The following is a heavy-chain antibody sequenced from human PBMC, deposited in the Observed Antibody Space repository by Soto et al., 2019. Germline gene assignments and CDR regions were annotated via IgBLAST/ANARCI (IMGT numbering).Heavy chain of an antibody. CDR3: ARAVVAAAGNDFDY. V-gene: IGHV1-2*04. J-gene: IGHJ4*02. Sequence: ASVKVSSMASGYTFTGHYMHWVRQAPGQGLEWMGWITPNSGGTNYAQKFQGWVTMTRDTSISRAYMELSRLRSDDTAVYYCARAVVAAAGNDFDYWGQGTLVTVCS. CDR2: ITPNSGGT. D-gene: IGHD6-13*01. CDR1: GYTFTGHY.